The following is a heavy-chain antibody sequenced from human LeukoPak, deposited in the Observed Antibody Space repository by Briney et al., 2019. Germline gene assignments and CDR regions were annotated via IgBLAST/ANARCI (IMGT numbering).Heavy chain of an antibody. Sequence: GGSLRLSCAASGFTFSSYSMNWVRQAPGKGLEWVSSISSSSSYIYYADSVKGRFTISRDNAKNSLYLQMNSLRAEDTAVYYCARGCYDSSGYSTGRGSYYYYYGMDVWGQGTTVTVSS. V-gene: IGHV3-21*04. CDR3: ARGCYDSSGYSTGRGSYYYYYGMDV. D-gene: IGHD3-22*01. CDR2: ISSSSSYI. J-gene: IGHJ6*02. CDR1: GFTFSSYS.